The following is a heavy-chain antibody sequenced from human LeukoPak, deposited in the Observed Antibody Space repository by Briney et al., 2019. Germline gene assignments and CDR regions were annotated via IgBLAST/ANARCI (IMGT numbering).Heavy chain of an antibody. D-gene: IGHD5-18*01. Sequence: GGSLGLSCAASGFTFSSYWMSWVRQAPGKGLEWVANIKQDGSEKYYVDSVKGRFTISRDNAKNSLYLQMNSLRAEDTAVYYCARDTTEGYSYGYRAYYYYGMDVWGQGTTVTISS. V-gene: IGHV3-7*01. CDR2: IKQDGSEK. CDR1: GFTFSSYW. CDR3: ARDTTEGYSYGYRAYYYYGMDV. J-gene: IGHJ6*02.